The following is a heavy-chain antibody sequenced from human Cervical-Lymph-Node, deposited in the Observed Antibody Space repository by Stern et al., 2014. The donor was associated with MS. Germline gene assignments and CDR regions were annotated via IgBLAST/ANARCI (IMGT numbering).Heavy chain of an antibody. CDR1: GFTFSSYA. D-gene: IGHD3-10*01. V-gene: IGHV3-30*18. CDR2: ISYHGIKQ. Sequence: QMQLVQYGGGVVQPGRSLRLSCVASGFTFSSYAMHWVRQAPGKGLEWVALISYHGIKQYYAESVKGRFTISRDNSKNTVYLQVNSLRAEDTAVYFCAKDGGESLSGVYYYYGMDVWGQGTTVTVSS. CDR3: AKDGGESLSGVYYYYGMDV. J-gene: IGHJ6*02.